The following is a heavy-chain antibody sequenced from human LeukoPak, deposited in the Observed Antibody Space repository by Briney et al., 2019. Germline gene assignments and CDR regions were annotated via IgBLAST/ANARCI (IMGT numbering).Heavy chain of an antibody. CDR2: IYPGDSDT. Sequence: GGSLRLSCAASGFTFSSYSMNWVRQMPGKGLEGMGIIYPGDSDTRYSPSFQGQVTISADKSISTAYLQWSSLKASDTAMYYCARHMLQYGAFDIWGQGTMVTVSS. CDR1: GFTFSSYS. D-gene: IGHD4-11*01. CDR3: ARHMLQYGAFDI. V-gene: IGHV5-51*01. J-gene: IGHJ3*02.